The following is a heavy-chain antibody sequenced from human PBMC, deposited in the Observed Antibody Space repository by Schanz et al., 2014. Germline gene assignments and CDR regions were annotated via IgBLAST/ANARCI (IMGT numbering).Heavy chain of an antibody. V-gene: IGHV1-18*01. Sequence: QVRLVQSGAELKMPGATVKVSCETSGYTFTNYGVSWVRQAPGQGLEWVAWISPYNGNTAYAQNPKGRVRMTPDQSTATAYMELRSLTSDDTAVYYCARDRVYRFLKGENRFYFDYWGQGTLVIVSS. J-gene: IGHJ4*02. CDR2: ISPYNGNT. CDR3: ARDRVYRFLKGENRFYFDY. D-gene: IGHD3-3*01. CDR1: GYTFTNYG.